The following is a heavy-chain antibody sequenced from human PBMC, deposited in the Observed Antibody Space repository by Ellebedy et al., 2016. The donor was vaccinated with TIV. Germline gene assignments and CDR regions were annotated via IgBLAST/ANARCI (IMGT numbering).Heavy chain of an antibody. CDR3: ARGLSRRWMEGFY. V-gene: IGHV1-3*01. J-gene: IGHJ4*02. Sequence: AASVKVSCKASGYTFISYVIHWVRQAPGQRLEWMGRINAGNGNTKYSQKFQGRVTITRDTSASTDYMELSSLRSEDTAVYYCARGLSRRWMEGFYWGQGTLVTVSS. D-gene: IGHD3-3*01. CDR2: INAGNGNT. CDR1: GYTFISYV.